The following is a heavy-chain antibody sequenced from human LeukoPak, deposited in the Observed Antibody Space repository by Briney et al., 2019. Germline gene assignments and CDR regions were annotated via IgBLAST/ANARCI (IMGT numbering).Heavy chain of an antibody. CDR1: GYTFSNYA. Sequence: ASVKVSCKASGYTFSNYAINWVRQAPRQGLEWMGWITVSNGNTNYAQKLQGRVTMTTDTSTSTAYMELRSLRSDDTAVYYCAREKDPIITYRMDVWGQGTTVTVSS. CDR3: AREKDPIITYRMDV. D-gene: IGHD3-10*01. J-gene: IGHJ6*02. CDR2: ITVSNGNT. V-gene: IGHV1-18*01.